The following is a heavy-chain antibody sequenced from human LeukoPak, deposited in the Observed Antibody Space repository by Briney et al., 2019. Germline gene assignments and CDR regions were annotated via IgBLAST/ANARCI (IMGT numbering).Heavy chain of an antibody. Sequence: SETLSLTCTVSGGSISSNSYYWGWIRQPPGKGLEWIGSIYYSGNTYYNPSLKSRVTISVDTSKNQFSLKLSSVTAADTAVYYCAREHYDFWSGYRDYWGQGTLVTVSS. CDR1: GGSISSNSYY. D-gene: IGHD3-3*01. J-gene: IGHJ4*02. CDR2: IYYSGNT. CDR3: AREHYDFWSGYRDY. V-gene: IGHV4-39*07.